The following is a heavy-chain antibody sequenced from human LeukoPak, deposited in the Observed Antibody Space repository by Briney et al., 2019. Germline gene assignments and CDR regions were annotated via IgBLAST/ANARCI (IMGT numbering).Heavy chain of an antibody. V-gene: IGHV4-38-2*02. J-gene: IGHJ5*02. CDR1: GYSISSGFY. D-gene: IGHD3-3*01. CDR3: VGSLEWLLYGWFDP. CDR2: INHSGST. Sequence: SETLSLTCTVSGYSISSGFYWGWIRQPPGKGLEWIGEINHSGSTNYNPSLKSRVTISVDTSKNQFSLKLSSVTAADTAVYYCVGSLEWLLYGWFDPWGQGTLVTVSS.